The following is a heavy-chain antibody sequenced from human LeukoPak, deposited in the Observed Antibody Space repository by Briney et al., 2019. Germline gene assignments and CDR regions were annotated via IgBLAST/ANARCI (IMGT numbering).Heavy chain of an antibody. D-gene: IGHD3-3*01. CDR1: GYTLTELS. CDR2: FDPEDGGT. CDR3: ATGKALRFLEWLFWFDP. J-gene: IGHJ5*02. V-gene: IGHV1-24*01. Sequence: RASVKVSCKVSGYTLTELSMHWVRQAPGKGLEWMGGFDPEDGGTIYAQKFQGRVTMTEDTSTDTAYMGLSSLRSEDTAVYYCATGKALRFLEWLFWFDPWGQGTLVTVSS.